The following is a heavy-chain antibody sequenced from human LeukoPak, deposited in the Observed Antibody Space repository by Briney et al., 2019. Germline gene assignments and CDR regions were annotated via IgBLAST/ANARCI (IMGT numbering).Heavy chain of an antibody. D-gene: IGHD6-19*01. Sequence: PGGSLRLSCAASGFTFSSYDMHWVRQATGKGLEWVSAIGTAGDTYYPGSVKGRFTISRDNSKTTLYLQMNSLRAEDTAVYYCAKVSASSGWSPGFDSWGQGTLVTVSS. V-gene: IGHV3-13*01. CDR2: IGTAGDT. J-gene: IGHJ4*02. CDR1: GFTFSSYD. CDR3: AKVSASSGWSPGFDS.